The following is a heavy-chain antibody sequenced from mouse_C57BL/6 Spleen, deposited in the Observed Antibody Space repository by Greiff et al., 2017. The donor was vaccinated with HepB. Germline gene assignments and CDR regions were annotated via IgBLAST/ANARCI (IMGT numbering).Heavy chain of an antibody. V-gene: IGHV5-9-1*02. CDR2: ISSGGDYI. CDR1: GFTFSSYA. J-gene: IGHJ2*01. CDR3: TKIYDGYSYYFDY. D-gene: IGHD2-3*01. Sequence: EVKLVESGEGLVKPGGSLKLSCAASGFTFSSYAMSWVRQTPEKRLEWVAYISSGGDYIYYADTVKGRFTISRDNARNTLCLQMSSLKSEDTAMYYCTKIYDGYSYYFDYWGQGTTLTVSS.